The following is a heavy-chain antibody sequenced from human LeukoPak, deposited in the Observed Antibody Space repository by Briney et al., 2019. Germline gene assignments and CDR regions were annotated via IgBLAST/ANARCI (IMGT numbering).Heavy chain of an antibody. Sequence: PGGSLRLSCAASGFTFSSYSMNWVRQAPGKGLEWVSSISSSSSYIYYADSVKGRFTISRDNAKNSLYLQMNSLRAEDTAVYYCAREVDYSNFKAAPDYWGQGTLVTVSS. CDR3: AREVDYSNFKAAPDY. J-gene: IGHJ4*02. CDR2: ISSSSSYI. CDR1: GFTFSSYS. D-gene: IGHD4-11*01. V-gene: IGHV3-21*01.